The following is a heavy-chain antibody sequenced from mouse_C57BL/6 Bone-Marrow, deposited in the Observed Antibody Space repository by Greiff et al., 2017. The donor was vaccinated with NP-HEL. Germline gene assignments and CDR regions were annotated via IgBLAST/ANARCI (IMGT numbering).Heavy chain of an antibody. D-gene: IGHD2-2*01. V-gene: IGHV1-63*01. J-gene: IGHJ2*01. CDR3: ARWLPLYFDY. CDR1: GYTFTNYW. CDR2: IYPGGGYT. Sequence: QVQLQESGAELVRPGTSVKMSCKASGYTFTNYWIGWAKQRPGHGLEWIGDIYPGGGYTNYNEKFKGKATLTADKSSSTAYMQFSSLTSEDSAIYYCARWLPLYFDYWGQGTTLTVSS.